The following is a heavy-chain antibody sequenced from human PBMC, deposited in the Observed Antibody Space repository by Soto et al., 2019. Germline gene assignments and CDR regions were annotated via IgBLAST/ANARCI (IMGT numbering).Heavy chain of an antibody. D-gene: IGHD2-21*01. J-gene: IGHJ5*02. V-gene: IGHV3-23*01. Sequence: GGSLRLSCAASGFSFGTFAMNWVRQAPGEGLEWVSSIGGSGTMTHYADSVKGRFTISRDNSKNMVYLQMNTLKAENTAVYYCAKRDVLKKTYGGWCNWFDTWGQGTLVTVSS. CDR3: AKRDVLKKTYGGWCNWFDT. CDR2: IGGSGTMT. CDR1: GFSFGTFA.